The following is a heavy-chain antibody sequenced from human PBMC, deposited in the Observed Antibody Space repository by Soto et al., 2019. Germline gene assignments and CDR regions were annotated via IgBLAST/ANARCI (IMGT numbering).Heavy chain of an antibody. Sequence: SETLSLTCTVSGGSIRGYSWSWIRQPPGKGLEWIGYVYYSGGTNYSPSFKDRVTISVDTTENQFSLKVNSVTAADTAVYYCARRYGSCFDYWGQGTLVT. CDR2: VYYSGGT. CDR1: GGSIRGYS. J-gene: IGHJ4*02. CDR3: ARRYGSCFDY. D-gene: IGHD5-18*01. V-gene: IGHV4-59*08.